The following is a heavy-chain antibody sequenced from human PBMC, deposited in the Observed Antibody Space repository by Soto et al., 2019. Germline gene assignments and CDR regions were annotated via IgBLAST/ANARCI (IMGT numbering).Heavy chain of an antibody. Sequence: GGSLRLSCAASGFTFISYSMNWVRQAPGKGLEWISYISSSSSTIYYADAVKGRFTISRDNAGNSLFLQMNSLRAEDTAVYYCAVVAGYYYYYMDVWGKGTTVTVSS. CDR1: GFTFISYS. D-gene: IGHD6-19*01. J-gene: IGHJ6*03. CDR2: ISSSSSTI. V-gene: IGHV3-48*01. CDR3: AVVAGYYYYYMDV.